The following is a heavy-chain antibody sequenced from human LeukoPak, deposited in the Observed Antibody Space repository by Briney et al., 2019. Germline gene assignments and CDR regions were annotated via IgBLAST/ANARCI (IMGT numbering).Heavy chain of an antibody. CDR1: GGTFSSYA. J-gene: IGHJ4*02. Sequence: SVKVSSKASGGTFSSYAISWVRQAPGQGLEWVGGIIPIFGTANYAQKFQGRVTITADESTSTAYMELSSLRSEDTAVYYCAMGAGAFGGVIVNFDYWGQGTLVTVSS. CDR2: IIPIFGTA. V-gene: IGHV1-69*13. CDR3: AMGAGAFGGVIVNFDY. D-gene: IGHD3-16*02.